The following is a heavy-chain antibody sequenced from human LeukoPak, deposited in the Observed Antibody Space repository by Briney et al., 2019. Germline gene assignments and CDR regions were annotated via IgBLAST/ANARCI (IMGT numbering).Heavy chain of an antibody. CDR1: GFTFSSYS. Sequence: GGSLRLSCAASGFTFSSYSMNWVRQAPGKGLEWVSSISSSSSYIYYADSVKGRFTISRDNSKNTLYLQMNSLRAEDTAVYYCARSPAATSPIDYWGQGTLVTVSS. J-gene: IGHJ4*02. D-gene: IGHD6-13*01. V-gene: IGHV3-21*04. CDR3: ARSPAATSPIDY. CDR2: ISSSSSYI.